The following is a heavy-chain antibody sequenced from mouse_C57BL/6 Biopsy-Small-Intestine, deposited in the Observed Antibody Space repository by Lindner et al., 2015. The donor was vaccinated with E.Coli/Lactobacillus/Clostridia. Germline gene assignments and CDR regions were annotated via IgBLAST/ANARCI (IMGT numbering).Heavy chain of an antibody. CDR1: LHYLPSYN. Sequence: GASVGKIVLTKVFWLHYLPSYNMYVVKQTPRQGLEWIGAIYPGNGDTSYDQKFKGKATLTVDKSSSTAYMQLSSLTSEDSAVYFCARRLWDYVMDYWGQGTSVTVSS. V-gene: IGHV1-12*01. J-gene: IGHJ4*01. CDR2: IYPGNGDT. CDR3: ARRLWDYVMDY. D-gene: IGHD6-2*01.